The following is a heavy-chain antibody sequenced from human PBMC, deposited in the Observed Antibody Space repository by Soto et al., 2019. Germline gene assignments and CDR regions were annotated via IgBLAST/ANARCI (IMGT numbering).Heavy chain of an antibody. CDR2: INPSGGST. CDR1: GYTFTTYY. CDR3: AREDNDDNLGPTVDFDY. J-gene: IGHJ4*02. Sequence: QVQLVQSGAEGKKPGASVKVSCKASGYTFTTYYMHWVRQAPGQGLEWMGVINPSGGSTDYAQKFQGRLTMTRDTSTNIVFMELSSLRSEDTAVYYCAREDNDDNLGPTVDFDYWGQGTLVTVSS. V-gene: IGHV1-46*01. D-gene: IGHD1-1*01.